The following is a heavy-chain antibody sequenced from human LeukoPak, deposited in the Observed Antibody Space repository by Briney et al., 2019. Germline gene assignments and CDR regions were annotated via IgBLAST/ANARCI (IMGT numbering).Heavy chain of an antibody. Sequence: SVKVSCKASGGTFLSYTIRWVRQAPGQGLEWMGRIIHILGIANYAQKFQGRVTITADKSTSTAYMELSSLRSEDTAVYYCARDGYNSLPGYWGQGTLVTVSS. J-gene: IGHJ4*02. CDR2: IIHILGIA. CDR3: ARDGYNSLPGY. D-gene: IGHD5-24*01. V-gene: IGHV1-69*04. CDR1: GGTFLSYT.